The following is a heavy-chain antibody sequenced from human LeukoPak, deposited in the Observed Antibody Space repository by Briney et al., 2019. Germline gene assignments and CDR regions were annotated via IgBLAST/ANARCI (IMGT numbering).Heavy chain of an antibody. CDR2: ISPSGRSI. CDR3: ARNLPAARSDAFDI. V-gene: IGHV3-21*01. Sequence: GGSLRLSCAASGFTFSSYGMHWVRQAPGKGLEWVSSISPSGRSIYYADSVKGRFTISRDNAKNSLYLQMNSLRAEDTAVYYCARNLPAARSDAFDIWGQGTMVTVSS. CDR1: GFTFSSYG. J-gene: IGHJ3*02. D-gene: IGHD2-2*01.